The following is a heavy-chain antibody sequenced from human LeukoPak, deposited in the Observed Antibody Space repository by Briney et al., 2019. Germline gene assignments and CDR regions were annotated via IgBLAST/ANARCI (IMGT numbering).Heavy chain of an antibody. V-gene: IGHV3-30*02. D-gene: IGHD2-15*01. CDR2: IRYDGSNK. J-gene: IGHJ4*02. CDR3: VRGDCSGGSCYLSLTTIDY. Sequence: GGSLRLSCAASGFTFSSYGMHWVRQAPGKGLEWVAFIRYDGSNKYYADSVKGRFTISRDNAKNSLYLQMNSLTAEDTAVYYCVRGDCSGGSCYLSLTTIDYWGQGTLVTVSS. CDR1: GFTFSSYG.